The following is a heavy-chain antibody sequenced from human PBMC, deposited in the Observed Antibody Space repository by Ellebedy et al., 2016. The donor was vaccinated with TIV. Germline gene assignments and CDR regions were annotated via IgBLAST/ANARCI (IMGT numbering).Heavy chain of an antibody. CDR1: GGSISSSNW. D-gene: IGHD3-3*01. CDR2: IYHSGST. CDR3: ARDWKYYDFWSGSSSYYYYGMDV. Sequence: SETLSLTXAVSGGSISSSNWWSWVRQPPGKGLEWIGEIYHSGSTNYNPSLKSRVTISVDKSKNQFSLKLSSVTAADTAVYYCARDWKYYDFWSGSSSYYYYGMDVWGQGTTVTVSS. V-gene: IGHV4-4*02. J-gene: IGHJ6*02.